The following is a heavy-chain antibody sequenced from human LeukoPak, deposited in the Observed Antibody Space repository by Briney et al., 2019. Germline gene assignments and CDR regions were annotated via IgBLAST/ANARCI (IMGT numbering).Heavy chain of an antibody. CDR2: INPNSGGT. CDR3: ARDQHIVVVPAAIGYYYYYMDV. Sequence: ASVKVSCKASGYTFTGYYMHWVRQAPGQGLEWMGWINPNSGGTNYPQNFQGRVTMTRDTSISTAYMELSRLRSDDTAVYYCARDQHIVVVPAAIGYYYYYMDVWGKGTTVTVSS. J-gene: IGHJ6*03. V-gene: IGHV1-2*02. CDR1: GYTFTGYY. D-gene: IGHD2-2*02.